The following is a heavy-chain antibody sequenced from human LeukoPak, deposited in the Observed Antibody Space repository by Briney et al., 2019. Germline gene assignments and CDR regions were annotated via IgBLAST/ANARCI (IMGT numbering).Heavy chain of an antibody. CDR3: AKPWVPERFGELSPFDY. D-gene: IGHD3-10*01. V-gene: IGHV3-23*01. CDR2: ISGSGGST. CDR1: GFTFSSYA. J-gene: IGHJ4*02. Sequence: GGSLRLSCAASGFTFSSYAMSWVRQAPGKGLEWVSAISGSGGSTYYADSVKGRFTISRDNSKNTLYLQMNSLRAEDTAVYYCAKPWVPERFGELSPFDYWSQGTLVTVSS.